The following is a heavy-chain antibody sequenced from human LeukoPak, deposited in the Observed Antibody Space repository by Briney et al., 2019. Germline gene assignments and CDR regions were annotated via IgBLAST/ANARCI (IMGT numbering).Heavy chain of an antibody. J-gene: IGHJ4*02. CDR1: GGSISTYY. CDR2: IYYTGST. CDR3: ARQTGSGLFILP. D-gene: IGHD3/OR15-3a*01. Sequence: SETLSLTCTVSGGSISTYYWSWIRQPPGKGLEWIGYIYYTGSTNYNPSLKSRVTISVDTSKNQFSLKLSSVTAADTAVYYCARQTGSGLFILPGGQGTLVTVSS. V-gene: IGHV4-59*08.